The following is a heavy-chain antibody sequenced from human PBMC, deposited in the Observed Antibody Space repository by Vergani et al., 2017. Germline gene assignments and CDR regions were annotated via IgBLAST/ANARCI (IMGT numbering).Heavy chain of an antibody. Sequence: QVQLVQSGAEVKKPGASVKVSCKASGYPFTSYYMHWVRQAPGQGLEWMGIINPSGGSTSYAQKFQGRVTITADESTSTAYMELSSLRSEDTAVYYCARDGYCSSTSCYNGMDVWGQGTTVTVSS. CDR1: GYPFTSYY. CDR3: ARDGYCSSTSCYNGMDV. CDR2: INPSGGST. D-gene: IGHD2-2*02. V-gene: IGHV1-46*01. J-gene: IGHJ6*02.